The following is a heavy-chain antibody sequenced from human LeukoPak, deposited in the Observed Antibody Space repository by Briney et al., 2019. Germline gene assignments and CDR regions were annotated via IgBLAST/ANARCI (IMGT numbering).Heavy chain of an antibody. CDR1: GGSISSYY. CDR3: AREYNGDSDYYYYYMDV. Sequence: SETLSLTCTVSGGSISSYYWSWIRQPPGKGLEWIGYIYYSGSTNYNPSLKSRVTISVDTSKNQFSLKLSSVTAADTAVYYCAREYNGDSDYYYYYMDVWGKGTTVTVSS. CDR2: IYYSGST. J-gene: IGHJ6*03. V-gene: IGHV4-4*08. D-gene: IGHD4-17*01.